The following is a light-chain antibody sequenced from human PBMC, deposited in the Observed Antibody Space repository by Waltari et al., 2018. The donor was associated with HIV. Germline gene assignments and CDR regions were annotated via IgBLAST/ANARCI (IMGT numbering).Light chain of an antibody. CDR3: QQYNSYPYT. Sequence: NQMTQSPSTLPASVGDRVTITCRDSQSISSWLAWYQQKPGKAPKLLIYKASSLESGVPSRFSGSGSGTEFTLTISSLQPDDFATYYCQQYNSYPYTFGQGTKLEIK. CDR2: KAS. J-gene: IGKJ2*01. CDR1: QSISSW. V-gene: IGKV1-5*03.